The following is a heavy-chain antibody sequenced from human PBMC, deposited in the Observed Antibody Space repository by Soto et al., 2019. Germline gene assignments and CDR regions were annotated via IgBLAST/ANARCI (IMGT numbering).Heavy chain of an antibody. Sequence: PGGSLRLSCVASGFTFGRYAMHWVRQPPGRGLEWVAVISYTGANTYYVGSVRGRFTISRDNSKNTLYLQMNSLRAEDTAMYYCAKHMDDSGYFYVEGADHWGQGTQVTVSS. D-gene: IGHD3-22*01. J-gene: IGHJ4*02. CDR3: AKHMDDSGYFYVEGADH. CDR2: ISYTGANT. CDR1: GFTFGRYA. V-gene: IGHV3-30*18.